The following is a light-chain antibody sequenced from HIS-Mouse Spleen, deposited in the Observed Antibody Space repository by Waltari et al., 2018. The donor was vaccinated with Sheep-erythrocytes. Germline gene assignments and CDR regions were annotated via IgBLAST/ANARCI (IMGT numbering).Light chain of an antibody. CDR3: QAWDSSTAV. Sequence: SYELTQPPSVSVSPGQTASITCSGDKLGDKYACWYQQKPGQSPVLVIDQDSKRPSGCPERFSGSNSGTTATLTISGTQAMDEADYYCQAWDSSTAVFGGGTKLTVL. J-gene: IGLJ2*01. CDR2: QDS. V-gene: IGLV3-1*01. CDR1: KLGDKY.